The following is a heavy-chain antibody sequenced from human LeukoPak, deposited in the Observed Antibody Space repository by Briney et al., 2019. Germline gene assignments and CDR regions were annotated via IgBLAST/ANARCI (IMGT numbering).Heavy chain of an antibody. J-gene: IGHJ5*02. CDR1: GGTFSSYA. CDR3: ARDLPYCSGGSCYPHNWFDP. V-gene: IGHV1-69*05. D-gene: IGHD2-15*01. Sequence: GASVKVSCKASGGTFSSYAISWVRQAPGQGLEWMGRITPIFGTANYAQRFQGRVTITTDESTSTAYMELSSLRSEDTAVYYCARDLPYCSGGSCYPHNWFDPWGQGTLVTVSS. CDR2: ITPIFGTA.